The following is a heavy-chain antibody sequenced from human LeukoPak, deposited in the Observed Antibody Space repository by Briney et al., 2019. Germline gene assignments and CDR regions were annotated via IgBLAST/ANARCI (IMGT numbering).Heavy chain of an antibody. J-gene: IGHJ5*02. V-gene: IGHV3-74*01. CDR3: ARDPRAPFANNWFDP. CDR1: GFTFTSYW. CDR2: INGDGSIT. D-gene: IGHD3-3*02. Sequence: GXXLRLSCAASGFTFTSYWMHWVRQAPGKGLVWVSRINGDGSITNYADSVKGRFIISRDNAKNTLYLQMNSLRAEDTAVYYCARDPRAPFANNWFDPWGQGTLVTVSS.